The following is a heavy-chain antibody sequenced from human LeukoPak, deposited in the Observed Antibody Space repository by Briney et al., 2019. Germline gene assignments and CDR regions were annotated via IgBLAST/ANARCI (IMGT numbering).Heavy chain of an antibody. CDR3: AKDWGYYDSSGYSDQFDY. CDR2: VSAGGVST. Sequence: GGSLRLSCAASGFTFRNYAMSWVRQAPGKGLEWVSGVSAGGVSTYYADSVQGRFTISRDNSKSTLCLQMNSLRAEDTAVCYCAKDWGYYDSSGYSDQFDYWGQGTLVTVSS. J-gene: IGHJ4*02. D-gene: IGHD3-22*01. V-gene: IGHV3-23*01. CDR1: GFTFRNYA.